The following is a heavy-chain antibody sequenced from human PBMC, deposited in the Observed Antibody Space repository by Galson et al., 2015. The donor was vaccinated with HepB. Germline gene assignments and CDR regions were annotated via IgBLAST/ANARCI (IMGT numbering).Heavy chain of an antibody. CDR3: ARVKGGSSGWYGGWFDP. CDR2: INSDGSST. J-gene: IGHJ5*02. CDR1: GFTFSSYW. Sequence: SLRLSCAASGFTFSSYWMHWVRHAPGKGLVWVSRINSDGSSTSYADSVKGRFTISRDNAKNTLYLQMNSLRAEDTAVYYCARVKGGSSGWYGGWFDPWGRGTLVTVSS. D-gene: IGHD6-19*01. V-gene: IGHV3-74*01.